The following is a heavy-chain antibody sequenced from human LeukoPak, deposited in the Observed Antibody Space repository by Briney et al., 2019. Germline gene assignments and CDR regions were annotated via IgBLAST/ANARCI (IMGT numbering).Heavy chain of an antibody. V-gene: IGHV3-23*01. Sequence: ETLSLTCAVYGGSFSGYYWSWIRQPPGKGLEWVSAISGSGGSTYYADSVKGRFTISRDNSKNTLYLQMNSLRAEDTAVYYCAKDRHSSGYYQSPIDYWGQGTLVTVSS. CDR1: GGSFSGYY. J-gene: IGHJ4*02. D-gene: IGHD3-22*01. CDR3: AKDRHSSGYYQSPIDY. CDR2: ISGSGGST.